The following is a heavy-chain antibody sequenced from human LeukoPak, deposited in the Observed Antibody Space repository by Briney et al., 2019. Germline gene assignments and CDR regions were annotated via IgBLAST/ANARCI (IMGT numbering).Heavy chain of an antibody. CDR1: GGTFTSYA. V-gene: IGHV1-69*01. D-gene: IGHD1-26*01. CDR3: ARGGRTELFDY. Sequence: SSVKVSCKSSGGTFTSYAISWVRQAPGQGLEWVGRIIPIFGTANYAQKFQGRVTITADESTSTDYMELSSLRSADTAVYYCARGGRTELFDYWGQGTLVTVSS. CDR2: IIPIFGTA. J-gene: IGHJ4*02.